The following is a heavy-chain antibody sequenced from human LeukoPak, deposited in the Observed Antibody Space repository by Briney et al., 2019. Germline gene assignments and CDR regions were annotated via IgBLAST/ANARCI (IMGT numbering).Heavy chain of an antibody. J-gene: IGHJ4*02. D-gene: IGHD6-13*01. CDR3: AREAGPSSSWYKALDY. Sequence: SETLSLTCAVSGYSISSGYYWGWIRQPPGKGLEWIGRIYHSGSTYYNPSLKSRVTISVDTSKNQFSLKLSSVTAADTAVYYRAREAGPSSSWYKALDYWGQGTLVTVSS. CDR2: IYHSGST. CDR1: GYSISSGYY. V-gene: IGHV4-38-2*02.